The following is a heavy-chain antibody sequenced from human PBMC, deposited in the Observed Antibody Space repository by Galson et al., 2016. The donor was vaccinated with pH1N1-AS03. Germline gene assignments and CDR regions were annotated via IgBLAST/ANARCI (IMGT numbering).Heavy chain of an antibody. Sequence: PALVKPTQTLTLTCTFSGFSLTTSAVGVVWIRQPPGKALEWLALIYWDDDKRYNSSLKSRLTITRDISKNRVVLTMTHMDPVDTATYYCAHSGPPLPKEKHCSGGNCYYYHGMDVWGQGTTVTVSS. J-gene: IGHJ6*01. CDR2: IYWDDDK. V-gene: IGHV2-5*02. CDR3: AHSGPPLPKEKHCSGGNCYYYHGMDV. D-gene: IGHD2-15*01. CDR1: GFSLTTSAVG.